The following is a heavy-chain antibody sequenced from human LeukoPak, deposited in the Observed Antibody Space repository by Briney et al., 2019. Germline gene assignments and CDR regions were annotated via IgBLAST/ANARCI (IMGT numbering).Heavy chain of an antibody. D-gene: IGHD5-24*01. CDR3: AKDTMAAAYYFDY. V-gene: IGHV3-30*02. Sequence: PGGSLRLSCAASGFTFSSYGMHWVRQAPSKGLEWVAFIRYDGSNKYYADSVKGRFTISRDNSKNTLYLQMNSLRAEDTAVYYCAKDTMAAAYYFDYWGQGTLVTVSS. CDR2: IRYDGSNK. CDR1: GFTFSSYG. J-gene: IGHJ4*02.